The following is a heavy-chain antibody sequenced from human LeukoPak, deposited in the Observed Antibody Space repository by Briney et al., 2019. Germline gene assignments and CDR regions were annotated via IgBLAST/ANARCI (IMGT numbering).Heavy chain of an antibody. CDR1: GFTFSSYA. V-gene: IGHV3-23*01. D-gene: IGHD4-17*01. CDR3: AKDPSTVTTSDLGDY. J-gene: IGHJ4*02. Sequence: GGSLRLFCAASGFTFSSYAMSWVRQAPGKGLEWVSAISGSGGSTYYADSVKGRFTISRDNSKNTLYLQMNSLRAEDTAVYYCAKDPSTVTTSDLGDYWGQGTLVTVSS. CDR2: ISGSGGST.